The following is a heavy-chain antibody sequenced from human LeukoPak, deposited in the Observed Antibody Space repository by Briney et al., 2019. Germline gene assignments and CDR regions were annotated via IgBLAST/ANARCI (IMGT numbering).Heavy chain of an antibody. Sequence: PSETLSLTCTVSGGSISSSNYYWGWIRQPPGKGLEWIGSIYYSGSTYYNPSLKSRVTISVDTSKNQFSLKLRSVTAADTAVYYCARLYLAGHGVYWFDPWGQGTLVTVSS. J-gene: IGHJ5*02. V-gene: IGHV4-39*07. D-gene: IGHD6-19*01. CDR1: GGSISSSNYY. CDR3: ARLYLAGHGVYWFDP. CDR2: IYYSGST.